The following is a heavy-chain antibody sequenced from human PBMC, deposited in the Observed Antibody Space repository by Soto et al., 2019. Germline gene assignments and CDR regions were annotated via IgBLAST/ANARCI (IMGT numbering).Heavy chain of an antibody. V-gene: IGHV3-48*01. Sequence: PGGSLRLSCAASGFTFSSYSMNWVRQAPGKGLEWVSYISSSSSTIYYADSVKGRFTISRDNAKNSLYLQMNSLRAEDTAVYYCARDQYSSGWYSYWYFDLWGRGTLVPVSS. J-gene: IGHJ2*01. CDR1: GFTFSSYS. CDR3: ARDQYSSGWYSYWYFDL. CDR2: ISSSSSTI. D-gene: IGHD6-19*01.